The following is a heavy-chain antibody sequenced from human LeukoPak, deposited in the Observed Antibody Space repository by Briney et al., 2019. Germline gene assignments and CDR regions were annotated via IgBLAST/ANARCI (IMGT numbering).Heavy chain of an antibody. V-gene: IGHV3-48*03. Sequence: GGSLRLSCAASGFSFSSYEINWVRQAPGKGLEWVSYIGSSGSTVYYADSVKGRFTISRDNSKNTLYLQMNSLRAEDTAVYFCAKGPILVDDYYYFYYMDVCGTGTTVTISS. CDR2: IGSSGSTV. J-gene: IGHJ6*03. CDR3: AKGPILVDDYYYFYYMDV. CDR1: GFSFSSYE. D-gene: IGHD3-22*01.